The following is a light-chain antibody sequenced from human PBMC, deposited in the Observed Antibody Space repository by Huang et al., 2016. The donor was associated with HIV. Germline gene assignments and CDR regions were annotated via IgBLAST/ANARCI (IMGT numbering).Light chain of an antibody. Sequence: EVVMTQSPATLSVSPGERATLSCRASQSVSTKLPWYQHKPGQAPRLLMYGASTRAVGIPARFSGSGSGTEFTLTISSLQSEDFAVYYCQHYNNWPPFTFGPGTKVDIK. J-gene: IGKJ3*01. V-gene: IGKV3-15*01. CDR1: QSVSTK. CDR2: GAS. CDR3: QHYNNWPPFT.